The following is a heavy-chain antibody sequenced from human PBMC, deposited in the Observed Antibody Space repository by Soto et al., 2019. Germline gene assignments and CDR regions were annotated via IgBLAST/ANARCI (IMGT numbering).Heavy chain of an antibody. V-gene: IGHV4-59*01. CDR3: ARGGRDGYTFDI. D-gene: IGHD5-12*01. CDR1: GGSISSYY. CDR2: IYYSGSA. J-gene: IGHJ3*02. Sequence: PSETLSLTCTVSGGSISSYYWSWIRQPPGKGLEWIGHIYYSGSANYNPSLKSRVTISVDTSKDQFSLRLSSVTAADTAVYYCARGGRDGYTFDIWGQGTMVTVSS.